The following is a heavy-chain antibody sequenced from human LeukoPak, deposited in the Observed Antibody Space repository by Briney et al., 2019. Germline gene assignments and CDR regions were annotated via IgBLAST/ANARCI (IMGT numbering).Heavy chain of an antibody. J-gene: IGHJ4*02. CDR2: IHHSGST. CDR1: GFTFSSYAMH. Sequence: GSLRLSCAASGFTFSSYAMHWVRQPPGKGLEWIATIHHSGSTYDNPSLRGRLTISVDPSKNQFSLTLTSVTAADTAVYYCARQQSSSFLRRGYIGSWGQGTLVTVSS. V-gene: IGHV4-39*01. D-gene: IGHD6-13*01. CDR3: ARQQSSSFLRRGYIGS.